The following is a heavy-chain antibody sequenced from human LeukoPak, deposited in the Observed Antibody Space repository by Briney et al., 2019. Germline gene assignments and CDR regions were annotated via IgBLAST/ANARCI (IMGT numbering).Heavy chain of an antibody. Sequence: TGGSLRLSCAASGFTVSRYEMNWVRQAPGKGLEWISYITADGTNKYDADSVKGRFTISRDNAKDSLYLQMNSLRVDDTAIYYCAREVAWEVLDYWGQGTLVTVSS. CDR2: ITADGTNK. J-gene: IGHJ4*02. V-gene: IGHV3-48*03. CDR3: AREVAWEVLDY. D-gene: IGHD1-26*01. CDR1: GFTVSRYE.